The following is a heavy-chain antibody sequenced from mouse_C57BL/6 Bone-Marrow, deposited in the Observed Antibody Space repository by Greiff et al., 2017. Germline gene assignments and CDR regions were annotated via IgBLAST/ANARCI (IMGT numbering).Heavy chain of an antibody. CDR1: GYTFTSYW. CDR3: ARSSDYDDEGDY. D-gene: IGHD2-4*01. J-gene: IGHJ2*01. V-gene: IGHV1-64*01. Sequence: VQLQQPGAELVKPGASVKLSCKASGYTFTSYWMHWVKQRPGQGLEWIGMIHPNSGSTNYNEKFKSKATLTVDKSSSTAYMQLSSLTSEDSAVYYCARSSDYDDEGDYWGQGTTLTVSS. CDR2: IHPNSGST.